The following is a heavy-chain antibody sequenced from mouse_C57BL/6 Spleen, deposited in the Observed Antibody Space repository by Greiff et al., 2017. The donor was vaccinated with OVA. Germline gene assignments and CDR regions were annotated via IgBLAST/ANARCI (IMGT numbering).Heavy chain of an antibody. CDR2: IWRGGST. D-gene: IGHD1-1*01. CDR1: GFSLTSYG. J-gene: IGHJ1*03. CDR3: ARKANYGSSYPYWYFDV. Sequence: QVQLKQSGPGLVQPSQSLSITCTVSGFSLTSYGVHWVRQSPGKGLEWLGVIWRGGSTDYNAAFISRLSISKDNSKSQVFFKMNSLQADDTAIYYCARKANYGSSYPYWYFDVWGTGTTVTVSS. V-gene: IGHV2-2*01.